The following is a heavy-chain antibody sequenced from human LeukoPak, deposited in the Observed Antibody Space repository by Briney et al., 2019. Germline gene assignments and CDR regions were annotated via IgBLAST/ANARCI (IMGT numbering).Heavy chain of an antibody. J-gene: IGHJ4*02. CDR2: TYYKSKWHS. V-gene: IGHV6-1*01. Sequence: SQTLSLTCVISGDIVSNNSATWNWIRQNALRGLEWLGRTYYKSKWHSDYAVSVKSRIILNPDTSKNQFSLLLNSVTPEDTAVYFCARGLDTAIASWGQGTLVTVCS. CDR3: ARGLDTAIAS. D-gene: IGHD5-18*01. CDR1: GDIVSNNSAT.